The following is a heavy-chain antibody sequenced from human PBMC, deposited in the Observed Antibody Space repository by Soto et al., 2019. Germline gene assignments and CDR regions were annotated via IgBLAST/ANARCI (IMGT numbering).Heavy chain of an antibody. D-gene: IGHD2-21*01. CDR3: ARHIAVSGTRGFDH. J-gene: IGHJ4*02. CDR1: GGSITSNW. Sequence: QVQLQESGPGLMKPSGTLSLTCAVSGGSITSNWWSWVRQPPGKGLEWIAEIFHTGSANYNPSLMGRLTISMDKSRSHLSLTLNSVTAADTAVYYCARHIAVSGTRGFDHWGQGTLVTGSS. V-gene: IGHV4-4*02. CDR2: IFHTGSA.